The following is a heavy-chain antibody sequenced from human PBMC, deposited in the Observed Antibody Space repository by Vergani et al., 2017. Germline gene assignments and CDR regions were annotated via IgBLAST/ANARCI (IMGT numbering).Heavy chain of an antibody. D-gene: IGHD5-24*01. CDR1: GFTFSSYS. Sequence: EVQLVESGGGLVQPGGSLRLSCAASGFTFSSYSMNWVRQAPGKGLEWVSYISSSSSTIYYADSVKGRFTISRDNSKNTLYLQMNSLRAEDTAVYYCARTPLRWLQFGNYFDYWGQGTLVTVSS. CDR3: ARTPLRWLQFGNYFDY. J-gene: IGHJ4*02. CDR2: ISSSSSTI. V-gene: IGHV3-48*01.